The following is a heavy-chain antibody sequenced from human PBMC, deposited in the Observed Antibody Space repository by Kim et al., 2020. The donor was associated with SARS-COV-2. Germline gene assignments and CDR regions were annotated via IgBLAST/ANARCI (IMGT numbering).Heavy chain of an antibody. D-gene: IGHD3-3*01. CDR1: GGSISSYY. CDR3: ARDHWEWLQYTANWYFDL. J-gene: IGHJ2*01. CDR2: IYYSGST. Sequence: SETLSLTCTVSGGSISSYYWSWIRQPPGKGLEWIGYIYYSGSTNYNPSLKSRVTISVATSKNQFSLKLSSVTAADTAVYYCARDHWEWLQYTANWYFDLWGRGTLVTVSS. V-gene: IGHV4-59*01.